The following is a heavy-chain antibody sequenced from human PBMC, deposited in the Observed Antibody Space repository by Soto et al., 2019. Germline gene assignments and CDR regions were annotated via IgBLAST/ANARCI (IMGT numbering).Heavy chain of an antibody. D-gene: IGHD1-1*01. CDR2: ISSNGGST. CDR1: GFTFSSYA. CDR3: ARDRDPVLSTGAFDI. Sequence: EVQLVESGGGLVQPGGSLRLSCAASGFTFSSYAMHWVRQAPGKGLEYVSAISSNGGSTYYANSVKGRFTISRDNSKNTLYLQMGSLRAEAMAVYYCARDRDPVLSTGAFDIWGQGTMVTVSS. J-gene: IGHJ3*02. V-gene: IGHV3-64*01.